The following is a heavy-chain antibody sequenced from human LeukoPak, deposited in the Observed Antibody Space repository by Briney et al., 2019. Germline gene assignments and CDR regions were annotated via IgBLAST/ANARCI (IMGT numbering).Heavy chain of an antibody. J-gene: IGHJ4*02. V-gene: IGHV4-39*07. CDR2: IYYSGST. CDR3: ARGRDQYYFDY. Sequence: PSETLSLTCTVSGGSISSSSYYWGWIRQPPGKGLEWIGSIYYSGSTYYNPSLKSRVTISVDTSKNQFSLKLSSVTAAGTAVYYCARGRDQYYFDYWGQGTLVTVSS. CDR1: GGSISSSSYY.